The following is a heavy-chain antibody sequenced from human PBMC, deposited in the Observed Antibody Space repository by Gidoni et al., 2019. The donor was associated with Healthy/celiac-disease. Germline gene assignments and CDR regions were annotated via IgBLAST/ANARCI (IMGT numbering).Heavy chain of an antibody. CDR1: Y. J-gene: IGHJ5*02. Sequence: YGGWIRQPPGKGLEWIGSIYYSGSTYYNPSLKSRVTISVDTSKNQFSLKLSSVTAADTAVYYCARHQTRAYCGGDCRGSFDPWGQGTLVTVSS. CDR3: ARHQTRAYCGGDCRGSFDP. CDR2: IYYSGST. V-gene: IGHV4-39*01. D-gene: IGHD2-21*02.